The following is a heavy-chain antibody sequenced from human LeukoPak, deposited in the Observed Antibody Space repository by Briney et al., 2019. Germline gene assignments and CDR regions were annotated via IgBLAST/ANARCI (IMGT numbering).Heavy chain of an antibody. V-gene: IGHV4-34*01. CDR2: INHSGST. J-gene: IGHJ4*02. CDR3: ATRNYSNRPGNADY. Sequence: KTSETLSLTCAVYGGSFSGYYWSWIRQPPGKGLEWIGEINHSGSTNYNPSPKSRVTISVDTSKNQFSLKLSSVTAADTAVYYCATRNYSNRPGNADYWGQGTLVTVSS. CDR1: GGSFSGYY. D-gene: IGHD4-11*01.